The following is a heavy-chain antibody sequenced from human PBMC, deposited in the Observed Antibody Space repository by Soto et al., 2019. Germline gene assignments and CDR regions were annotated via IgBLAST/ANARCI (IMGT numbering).Heavy chain of an antibody. Sequence: QTLSVPCPISGDSVSSNSAACNLIRHSPSRGLEWLGRTYYRSKWYNDYAVSVKSRITINPDTSKNQFSLQLNSVTPEDTAVYYCARDPTIFGVPQGAFDIWGQGTMVTVSS. CDR1: GDSVSSNSAA. CDR3: ARDPTIFGVPQGAFDI. D-gene: IGHD3-3*01. V-gene: IGHV6-1*01. J-gene: IGHJ3*02. CDR2: TYYRSKWYN.